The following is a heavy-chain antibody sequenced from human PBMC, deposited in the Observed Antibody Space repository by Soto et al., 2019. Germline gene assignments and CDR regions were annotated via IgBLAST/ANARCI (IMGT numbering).Heavy chain of an antibody. J-gene: IGHJ4*02. V-gene: IGHV3-7*03. CDR1: GFSFSSYW. CDR3: ATGYTYGPDY. D-gene: IGHD5-18*01. Sequence: PGGSLRLSCAASGFSFSSYWMHWVRQAPGKGLEWVANIKQDGSEKYYVDSVKGRFTISRDNAQNSLYLQMNSLRTEDTAVYYCATGYTYGPDYWGQGTLLTVSS. CDR2: IKQDGSEK.